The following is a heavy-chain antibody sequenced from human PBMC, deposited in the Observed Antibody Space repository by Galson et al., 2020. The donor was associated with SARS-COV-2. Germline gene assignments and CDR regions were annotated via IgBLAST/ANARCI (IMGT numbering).Heavy chain of an antibody. Sequence: ASVKVSCKASGYPFATYGITWVRQAPGQGLEWMGWINTYNGNTNYAQNLQDRVTMTIDTSTSTVYMELTSLRSDDTPVYYCARPQTTASFDYFGQATLVTVSS. V-gene: IGHV1-18*01. D-gene: IGHD1-1*01. J-gene: IGHJ4*02. CDR3: ARPQTTASFDY. CDR2: INTYNGNT. CDR1: GYPFATYG.